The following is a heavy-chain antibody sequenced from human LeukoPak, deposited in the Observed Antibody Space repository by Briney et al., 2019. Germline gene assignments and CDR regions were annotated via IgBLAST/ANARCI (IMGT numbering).Heavy chain of an antibody. CDR1: GFTFSSYA. D-gene: IGHD3-22*01. Sequence: GGSLRLSCAASGFTFSSYAMHWVRQAPGKGLEWVAVISYDGSNKYYADSVKGRFTISRDNSKNTLYLQMNSLRAEDTAVYYCVRDRGYSTFDYWGQGTLVTVSS. CDR2: ISYDGSNK. V-gene: IGHV3-30*01. CDR3: VRDRGYSTFDY. J-gene: IGHJ4*02.